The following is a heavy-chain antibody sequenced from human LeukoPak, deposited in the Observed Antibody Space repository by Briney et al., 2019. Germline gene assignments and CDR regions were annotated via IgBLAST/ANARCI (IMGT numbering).Heavy chain of an antibody. J-gene: IGHJ3*02. CDR1: GFTFSSYA. D-gene: IGHD1-26*01. Sequence: GGSLRLSCAASGFTFSSYAMNWGRQAAGKGLEWVSIVSGSGDITFYADSVKGRFTISRDNPKNTLYLQMSSLRAEDTAVYYCAKKVGGVYAFDMWGQGTMVTVSS. V-gene: IGHV3-23*01. CDR3: AKKVGGVYAFDM. CDR2: VSGSGDIT.